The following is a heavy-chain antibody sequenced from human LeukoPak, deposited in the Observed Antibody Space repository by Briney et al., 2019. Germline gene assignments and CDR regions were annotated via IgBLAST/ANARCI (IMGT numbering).Heavy chain of an antibody. D-gene: IGHD2-2*01. Sequence: GGSLRLSCAASGFTFSTYALSWVHQAPGKGLEWVSAISGGITYYADSVKGRFTISRDNAKNTLYLQMNSLRAEDTALYYCAKEFCSITTCYGCFDYWGQGTLVTVSS. J-gene: IGHJ4*02. CDR2: ISGGIT. CDR3: AKEFCSITTCYGCFDY. V-gene: IGHV3-23*01. CDR1: GFTFSTYA.